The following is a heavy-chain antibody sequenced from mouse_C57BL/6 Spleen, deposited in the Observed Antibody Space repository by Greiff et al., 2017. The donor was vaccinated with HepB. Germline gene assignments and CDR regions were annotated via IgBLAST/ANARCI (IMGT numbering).Heavy chain of an antibody. D-gene: IGHD2-4*01. CDR2: IDPETGGT. CDR3: TRERKNYDYDGAMDY. CDR1: GYTFTDYE. Sequence: QVQLKQSGAELVRPGASVTLSCKASGYTFTDYEMHWVKQTPVHGLEWIGAIDPETGGTAYNQKFKGKAILTADKSSSTAYMELRSLTSEDSAVYYCTRERKNYDYDGAMDYWGQGTSVTVSS. V-gene: IGHV1-15*01. J-gene: IGHJ4*01.